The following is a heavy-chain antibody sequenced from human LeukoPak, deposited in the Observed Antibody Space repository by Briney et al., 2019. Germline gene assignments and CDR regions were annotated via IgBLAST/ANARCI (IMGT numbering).Heavy chain of an antibody. Sequence: GASVTVSCTASGGTFSSYAISWVRQAPGQGLEWMGGIIPIFGTANYAQKFQGRVTITADESTSTAYMELSSLRSEDTAVYYCARDLRAVLGLDVWGQGTTVTVSS. J-gene: IGHJ6*02. CDR1: GGTFSSYA. D-gene: IGHD3-16*01. CDR2: IIPIFGTA. V-gene: IGHV1-69*13. CDR3: ARDLRAVLGLDV.